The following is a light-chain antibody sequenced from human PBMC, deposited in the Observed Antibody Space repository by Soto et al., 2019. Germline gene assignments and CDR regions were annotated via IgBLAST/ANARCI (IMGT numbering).Light chain of an antibody. CDR3: CSYAGSYTLV. Sequence: QSVLTQPRSVSGSPGQSVTFSCTGTDSDVGTYNYVSWYQQHPGKAPKLMIYDVSKRPSGVPDRFSGSKSGNTASLTISGLQAEDEADYYCCSYAGSYTLVFGGGTQLTVL. CDR1: DSDVGTYNY. V-gene: IGLV2-11*01. CDR2: DVS. J-gene: IGLJ2*01.